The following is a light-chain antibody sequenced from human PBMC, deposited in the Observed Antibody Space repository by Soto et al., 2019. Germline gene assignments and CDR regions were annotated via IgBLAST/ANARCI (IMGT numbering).Light chain of an antibody. V-gene: IGKV1-8*01. J-gene: IGKJ3*01. CDR3: QQYYSYPLS. Sequence: AIRMTQSPSSFSASTGDRVTVTCRASQGISSYLAWYQQKPGKAPKLLIYAASTLQSGVQSRFSGSGSGTDYTLTITSLQSEDFATDYCQQYYSYPLSFGPGTKVDIK. CDR2: AAS. CDR1: QGISSY.